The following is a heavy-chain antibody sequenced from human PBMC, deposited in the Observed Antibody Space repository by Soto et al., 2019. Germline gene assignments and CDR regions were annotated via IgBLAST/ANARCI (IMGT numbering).Heavy chain of an antibody. D-gene: IGHD1-26*01. CDR3: ARLGYAVGAIGPPAAARRYGMDV. CDR2: FSAYNGNI. V-gene: IGHV1-18*04. CDR1: GYTFTSYG. J-gene: IGHJ6*02. Sequence: QVKLVQSGAEVKKPGASVKVSCKASGYTFTSYGISWVRQAPGQGLEWRGWFSAYNGNINYAQKRQGRFTMTTDTSTSTDYMELRSLRTDDTAVYYCARLGYAVGAIGPPAAARRYGMDVWGQGTTVTVSS.